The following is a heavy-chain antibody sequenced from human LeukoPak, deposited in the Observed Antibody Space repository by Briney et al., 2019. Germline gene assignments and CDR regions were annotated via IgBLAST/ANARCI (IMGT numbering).Heavy chain of an antibody. CDR3: AKDRIYADGLWDFDY. J-gene: IGHJ4*02. CDR2: ILVNGGT. D-gene: IGHD3-10*01. CDR1: GFTVSTYT. Sequence: PGGSLRLSCIASGFTVSTYTMSWVRQAPGEGLKWVSGILVNGGTYYADSVKGRFTISRDNSKNTLYLQMNSLRADDTAVYYCAKDRIYADGLWDFDYWGQGTLVTVSS. V-gene: IGHV3-23*01.